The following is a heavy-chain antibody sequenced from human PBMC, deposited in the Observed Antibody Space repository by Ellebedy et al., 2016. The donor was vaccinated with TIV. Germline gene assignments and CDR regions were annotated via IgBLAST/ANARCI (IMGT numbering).Heavy chain of an antibody. D-gene: IGHD3-22*01. V-gene: IGHV1-2*02. J-gene: IGHJ6*02. Sequence: ASVKVSXXTSGYTFTDYYIHWVRQAPGQGLKWMGWIHPNRGGTHYAPNFQGRVTMTRDTAINTAYMELSRLRSDDTAVYYCARTRYDTYYYDSSGCSPYYYYGMDVWGQGTTVTVSS. CDR3: ARTRYDTYYYDSSGCSPYYYYGMDV. CDR1: GYTFTDYY. CDR2: IHPNRGGT.